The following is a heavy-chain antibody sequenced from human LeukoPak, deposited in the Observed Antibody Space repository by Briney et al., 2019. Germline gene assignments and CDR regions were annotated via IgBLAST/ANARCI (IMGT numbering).Heavy chain of an antibody. V-gene: IGHV1-2*02. CDR2: INPNSGGT. D-gene: IGHD4-23*01. CDR3: ARDQSTTVVTDAFDI. CDR1: GCTFAGYY. J-gene: IGHJ3*02. Sequence: GASVKVSCKASGCTFAGYYMHWVRQAPGQGLEWMGWINPNSGGTNYAQKFQGRVTMTRDTSISTAYMELSRLRSDDTAVYYCARDQSTTVVTDAFDIWGQGTMVTVSS.